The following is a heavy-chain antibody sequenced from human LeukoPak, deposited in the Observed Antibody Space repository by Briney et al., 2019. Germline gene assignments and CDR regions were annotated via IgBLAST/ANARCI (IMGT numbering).Heavy chain of an antibody. CDR1: GFTVSNNY. D-gene: IGHD3-3*01. CDR2: IYRSGTP. J-gene: IGHJ4*02. V-gene: IGHV3-66*01. CDR3: ARDRDQYYDFWSGYYTFDY. Sequence: GGSLRLSCAASGFTVSNNYMSWVRQAPGQGLDWVSTIYRSGTPHYADSVKGRFTISRDNSKNTLYLQMNSLRAEDTAVYYCARDRDQYYDFWSGYYTFDYWGQGTLVTVSS.